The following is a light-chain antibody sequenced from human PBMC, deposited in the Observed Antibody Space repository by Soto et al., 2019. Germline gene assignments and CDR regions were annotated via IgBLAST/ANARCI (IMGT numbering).Light chain of an antibody. CDR3: QQYNTAPLT. Sequence: EIVMTQSPATLSVSPGERATLSCRASQSVSSKLAWYQQKPGQAPRLLIYGASTRATGIPARFSGSGSGTEFTLTISSLQSEDFALYYCQQYNTAPLTFGGGTKVEIK. V-gene: IGKV3-15*01. J-gene: IGKJ4*01. CDR1: QSVSSK. CDR2: GAS.